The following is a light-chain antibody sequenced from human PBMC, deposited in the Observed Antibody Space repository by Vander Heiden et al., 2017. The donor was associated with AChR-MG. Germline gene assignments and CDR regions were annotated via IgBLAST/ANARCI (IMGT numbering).Light chain of an antibody. V-gene: IGKV3-15*01. J-gene: IGKJ2*01. CDR3: QQYNNWPDT. Sequence: DIVMPQSPATLSVSPGERATLSCRASQSVSSNLAWYQQKPGQAPRLLIYGASTRATGIPARFSGSGSGTEFTLTISSLQSEDFAVYYCQQYNNWPDTFGQGTKLEIK. CDR2: GAS. CDR1: QSVSSN.